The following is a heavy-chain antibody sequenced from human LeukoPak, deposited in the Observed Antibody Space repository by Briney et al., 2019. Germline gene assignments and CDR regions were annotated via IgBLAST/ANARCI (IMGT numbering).Heavy chain of an antibody. CDR3: AKSTAPAGYYLDY. CDR1: GFTFSIYG. V-gene: IGHV3-30*18. Sequence: GGSLRLSCAASGFTFSIYGMHWVRQAPGKGLEWVAIISYDGNDKDYADSVRGRFTISRDNSKNTLYLQMNSLRGEDTAVYYCAKSTAPAGYYLDYWGQGILVTVSS. D-gene: IGHD2-2*01. J-gene: IGHJ4*02. CDR2: ISYDGNDK.